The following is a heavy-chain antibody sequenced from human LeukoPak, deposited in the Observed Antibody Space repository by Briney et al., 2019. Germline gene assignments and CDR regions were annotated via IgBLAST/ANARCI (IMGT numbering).Heavy chain of an antibody. CDR3: AKSGGYYYPFDY. V-gene: IGHV3-30*18. Sequence: GGSLRLSCAASGFTFSSYGMHWVRQAPGKGLEWVAVISYDGSNKYYADSVKGRFTISRDNSKNTPYLQMNSLRAEDTAVYYCAKSGGYYYPFDYWGQGTLVTVSS. CDR2: ISYDGSNK. D-gene: IGHD3-22*01. J-gene: IGHJ4*02. CDR1: GFTFSSYG.